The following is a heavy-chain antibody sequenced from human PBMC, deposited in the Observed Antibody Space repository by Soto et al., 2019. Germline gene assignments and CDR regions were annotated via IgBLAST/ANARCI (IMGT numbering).Heavy chain of an antibody. Sequence: GESLKISCKGSGYSFTSYWIGWVRQMPGKGLEWMGIIYPGDSDTRYSPSFQGQVTISADKSISTAYLQWSSLKASDTAMYYCARRDFWSGYYRQGDGDFDGACDIWGQGTMFTVS. J-gene: IGHJ3*02. CDR1: GYSFTSYW. CDR3: ARRDFWSGYYRQGDGDFDGACDI. D-gene: IGHD3-3*01. CDR2: IYPGDSDT. V-gene: IGHV5-51*01.